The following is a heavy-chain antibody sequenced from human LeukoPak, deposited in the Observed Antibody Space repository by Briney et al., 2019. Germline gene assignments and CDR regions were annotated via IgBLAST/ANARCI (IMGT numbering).Heavy chain of an antibody. CDR1: GFTFSSYS. D-gene: IGHD3-10*01. V-gene: IGHV3-21*01. Sequence: GGSLRLSCAASGFTFSSYSMNWVRQAPGKGLEWVSSISSSSSYIYYADSVKGRFTFSRDNAKNSLYLQMNSLRAEDTAVYYCARDSMVRGVIVPDYWGQGTLVTVSS. J-gene: IGHJ4*02. CDR3: ARDSMVRGVIVPDY. CDR2: ISSSSSYI.